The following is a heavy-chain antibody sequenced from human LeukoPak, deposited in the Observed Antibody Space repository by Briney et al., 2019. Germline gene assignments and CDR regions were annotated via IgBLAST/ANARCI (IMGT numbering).Heavy chain of an antibody. CDR1: GFTFSSYG. V-gene: IGHV3-33*01. Sequence: TGGSLRLSCAASGFTFSSYGMHWVRQAPGKGLEWVAVIWYDGSNKYYADSVKGRFTISRDNSKNTLYLQMNSLRAEDTAVYYCARKGIQLWLLGAFDIWGQGTMVTVSS. J-gene: IGHJ3*02. CDR2: IWYDGSNK. CDR3: ARKGIQLWLLGAFDI. D-gene: IGHD5-18*01.